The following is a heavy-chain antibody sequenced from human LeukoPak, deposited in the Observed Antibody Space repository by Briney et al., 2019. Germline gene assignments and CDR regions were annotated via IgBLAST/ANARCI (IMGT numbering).Heavy chain of an antibody. CDR1: GFTFSGYA. CDR2: IYSGGNT. Sequence: PGESLRLSCAASGFTFSGYAMSWVRQAPGRGLEWVSVIYSGGNTYYADSVKGRFTISRDNSKNTLYLQMNSLRADDTAVYYCARDSGTTVGYFDYWGQGTLVTVSS. D-gene: IGHD4-23*01. CDR3: ARDSGTTVGYFDY. V-gene: IGHV3-66*01. J-gene: IGHJ4*02.